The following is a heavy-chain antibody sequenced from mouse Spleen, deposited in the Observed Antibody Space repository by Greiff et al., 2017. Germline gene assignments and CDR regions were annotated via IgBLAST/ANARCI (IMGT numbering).Heavy chain of an antibody. Sequence: DVQLVESGGGLVKPGGSLKLSCAASGFTFSSYAMSWVRQTPEKRLEWVANISSGGSSIYYPDSVKGRFTISRDNAKNTLYLQMSSLRSEDTAMYYCARGTTVVGAMDYWGQGTSVTVSS. CDR2: ISSGGSSI. D-gene: IGHD1-1*01. CDR1: GFTFSSYA. J-gene: IGHJ4*01. CDR3: ARGTTVVGAMDY. V-gene: IGHV5-9-3*01.